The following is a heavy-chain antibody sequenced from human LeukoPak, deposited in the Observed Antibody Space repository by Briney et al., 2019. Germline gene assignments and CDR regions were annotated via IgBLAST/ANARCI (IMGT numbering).Heavy chain of an antibody. CDR1: GFTFRNYA. D-gene: IGHD5-12*01. CDR2: IPSSGDGT. V-gene: IGHV3-23*01. Sequence: GGSLRLSCAASGFTFRNYAMTWVRQAPGKGLEWVPSIPSSGDGTYYADSVKGRFTISRDNSKNMLYLQMNSLRAEDTAVYYCARRTSGAFDFWDQGTLVTVSS. J-gene: IGHJ4*02. CDR3: ARRTSGAFDF.